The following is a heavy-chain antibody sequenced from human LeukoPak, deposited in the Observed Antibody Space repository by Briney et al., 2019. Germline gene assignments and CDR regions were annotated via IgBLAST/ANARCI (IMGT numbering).Heavy chain of an antibody. CDR3: AASTVTTENSYHYIDV. CDR1: GGSINIYY. D-gene: IGHD4-17*01. CDR2: IFTSGNT. Sequence: SDTLSLTCTASGGSINIYYWSWIRQPAGKGLEGIGRIFTSGNTNYNPSLKSRVTLSVDKSKNQFSLKLNSVTAADTAVYYCAASTVTTENSYHYIDVWGKGTTVTVSS. J-gene: IGHJ6*03. V-gene: IGHV4-4*07.